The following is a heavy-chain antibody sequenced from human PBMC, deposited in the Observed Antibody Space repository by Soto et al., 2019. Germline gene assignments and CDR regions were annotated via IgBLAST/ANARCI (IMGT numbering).Heavy chain of an antibody. CDR1: GFTFSSYS. CDR3: ARDEDPSASPNWLDP. V-gene: IGHV3-21*01. J-gene: IGHJ5*02. Sequence: GGSLRLSCAASGFTFSSYSMNWVRQAPGKGLEWVSSISSSSSYIYYADSVKGRFTISRDNAKNSLYLQMNSLRAEDTAVYYCARDEDPSASPNWLDPWGQGTLVTVSS. CDR2: ISSSSSYI.